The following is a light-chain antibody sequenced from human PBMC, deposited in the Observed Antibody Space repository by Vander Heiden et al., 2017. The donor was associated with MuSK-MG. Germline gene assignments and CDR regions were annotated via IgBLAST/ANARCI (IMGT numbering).Light chain of an antibody. CDR2: DTD. CDR3: GTWDSSRKVLL. CDR1: SSYIGYNH. J-gene: IGLJ3*02. Sequence: QSVLTRPPSVSAAAGQTVTLSCSGSSSYIGYNHGCWYQQLPGTAPQLLVYDTDKRPAEIPDRFSGSKSGTSATLAITGLQAGDEATYYCGTWDSSRKVLLFGGGTEVAVL. V-gene: IGLV1-51*01.